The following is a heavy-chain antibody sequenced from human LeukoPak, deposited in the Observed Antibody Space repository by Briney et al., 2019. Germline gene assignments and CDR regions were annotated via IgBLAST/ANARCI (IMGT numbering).Heavy chain of an antibody. CDR3: ARDSGGGSFDY. CDR1: GGSISSYY. D-gene: IGHD3-16*01. V-gene: IGHV4-59*01. Sequence: PSETLSLTCTVSGGSISSYYWSWIRQPPGKGLEWIGYIYYSGSTNYNPSLKSRVTISVDTSKNQFSLKLSSVTAADTAVYYCARDSGGGSFDYWGQGTLVTVSS. J-gene: IGHJ4*02. CDR2: IYYSGST.